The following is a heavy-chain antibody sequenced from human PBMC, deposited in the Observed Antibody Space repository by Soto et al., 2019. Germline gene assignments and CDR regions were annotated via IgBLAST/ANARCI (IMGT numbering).Heavy chain of an antibody. J-gene: IGHJ4*02. D-gene: IGHD6-13*01. V-gene: IGHV1-18*04. Sequence: ASVKVSCKASGYTFNSHGITWVRQAPGHGLEWMGWISTYNGNTNYAQKLQGRVSMTTDTSTSTAYMDLRSLRSDDTAVYYCARGVSTTWYEPIDYWGQGTMVTV. CDR1: GYTFNSHG. CDR3: ARGVSTTWYEPIDY. CDR2: ISTYNGNT.